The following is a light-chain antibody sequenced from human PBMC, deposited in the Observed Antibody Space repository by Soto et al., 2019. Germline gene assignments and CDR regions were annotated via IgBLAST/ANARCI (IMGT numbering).Light chain of an antibody. CDR1: SSDVGGYNY. Sequence: QSALTQPASVSGSPGQSITISCTGTSSDVGGYNYVSWYQQHPGKAPKLMIYEVSNRPSGVSNRFSGSKSGNTASLTISGLKAEDEADYYCRSYTSSSTLDVVFGGGTQLTVL. J-gene: IGLJ2*01. CDR3: RSYTSSSTLDVV. CDR2: EVS. V-gene: IGLV2-14*01.